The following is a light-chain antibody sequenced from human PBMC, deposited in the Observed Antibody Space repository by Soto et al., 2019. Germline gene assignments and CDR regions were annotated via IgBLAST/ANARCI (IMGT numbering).Light chain of an antibody. CDR3: AAWDDSLSGQGL. J-gene: IGLJ2*01. CDR2: RNN. V-gene: IGLV1-47*01. CDR1: SSNIGSSF. Sequence: QSVLTQPPSASGTPGQRVTISCSGTSSNIGSSFVYWYQQLPGTAPKLLIYRNNQRPSGVPDRFSGSKSGTSASLAISGHRSEYEADYYSAAWDDSLSGQGLFGGGTKLTVL.